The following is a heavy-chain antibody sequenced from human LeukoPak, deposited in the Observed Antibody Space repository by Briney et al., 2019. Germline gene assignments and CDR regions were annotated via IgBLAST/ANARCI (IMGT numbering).Heavy chain of an antibody. CDR2: IYYSGST. D-gene: IGHD1-26*01. Sequence: SETLSLTCSVSGDSISTSSYYWGWIRQPPGKGLEWIGTIYYSGSTYYNPSLTSRVTISVDTSKNQFSLKLSSVTAADTAVYYCARALNKWELLGSHYYFDYWGQGTLVTVSS. V-gene: IGHV4-39*07. CDR1: GDSISTSSYY. CDR3: ARALNKWELLGSHYYFDY. J-gene: IGHJ4*02.